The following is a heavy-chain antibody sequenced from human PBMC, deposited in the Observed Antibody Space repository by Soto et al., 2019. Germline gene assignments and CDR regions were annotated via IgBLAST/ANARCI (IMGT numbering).Heavy chain of an antibody. V-gene: IGHV3-33*01. Sequence: GGSLRLSCAASGFTFSSYGMHWVRQAPGKGLEWVAVIWYDGSNKYYADSVKGRFTISRDNSKNTLYLQMNSLRAEDTAVYYCARGLRLLSLGYYYYMDVWGKGTTVTVSS. D-gene: IGHD3-10*02. CDR3: ARGLRLLSLGYYYYMDV. CDR2: IWYDGSNK. CDR1: GFTFSSYG. J-gene: IGHJ6*03.